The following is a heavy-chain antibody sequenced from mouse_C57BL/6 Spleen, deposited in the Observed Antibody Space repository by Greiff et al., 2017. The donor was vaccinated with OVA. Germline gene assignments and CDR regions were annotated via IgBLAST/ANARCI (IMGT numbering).Heavy chain of an antibody. CDR1: GYTFTSYG. CDR2: IYPRSGNT. J-gene: IGHJ2*01. D-gene: IGHD1-1*01. V-gene: IGHV1-81*01. Sequence: QVQLQQSGAELARPGASVKLSCKASGYTFTSYGISWVKQRTGQGLEWIGEIYPRSGNTYYNEKFKGKATLTADKSSSTAYMELRSLTSEDSAVYFCARSVYYGKEYYFDYWGQGTTLTVSS. CDR3: ARSVYYGKEYYFDY.